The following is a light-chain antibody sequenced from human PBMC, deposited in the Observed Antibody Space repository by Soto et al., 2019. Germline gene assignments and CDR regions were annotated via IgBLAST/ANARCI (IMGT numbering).Light chain of an antibody. CDR3: QQRYSWLRV. CDR2: SGY. V-gene: IGKV3-11*01. CDR1: QSVSSS. J-gene: IGKJ1*01. Sequence: FWVTQSPDTLSLSPGETATLSCRASQSVSSSVAWYQHKPGQSPRLVVYSGYKRSPGVPARFSGSGSGTDFTLTISSLESDDFAIYYCQQRYSWLRVFGPGTKVDIK.